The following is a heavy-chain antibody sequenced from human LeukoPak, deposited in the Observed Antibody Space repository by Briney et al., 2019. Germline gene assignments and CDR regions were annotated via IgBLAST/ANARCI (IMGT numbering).Heavy chain of an antibody. V-gene: IGHV1-46*01. CDR3: ARTNPSNYYGMDV. J-gene: IGHJ6*02. Sequence: ASVKVSCKASGSTFTTYSMHWVRQAPAQGLEWMGILNPSGGSTSYAQKFQGRVTMTRDTSTSTVYMELSSLRSEDTAVYYCARTNPSNYYGMDVWGQGTTVTVSS. CDR1: GSTFTTYS. CDR2: LNPSGGST.